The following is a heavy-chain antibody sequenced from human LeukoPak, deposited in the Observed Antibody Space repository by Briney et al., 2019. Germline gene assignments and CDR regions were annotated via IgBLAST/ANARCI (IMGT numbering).Heavy chain of an antibody. J-gene: IGHJ4*02. V-gene: IGHV3-66*01. CDR1: GFTVSNNY. Sequence: GGSLRLSCAASGFTVSNNYMSWVRQAPGKGLEWVSVIYAGGNTHYADSVKGRFTISRDNSKNTLYLQMNSLRAEDTAIYYCARVRLQPSYYFDFWGQGTLVTVSS. CDR3: ARVRLQPSYYFDF. CDR2: IYAGGNT. D-gene: IGHD5-18*01.